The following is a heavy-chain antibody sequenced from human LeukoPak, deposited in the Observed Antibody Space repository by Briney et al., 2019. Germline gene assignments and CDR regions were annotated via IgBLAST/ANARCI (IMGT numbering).Heavy chain of an antibody. CDR2: ISSSGSII. CDR1: GFTFSDYY. D-gene: IGHD3-22*01. V-gene: IGHV3-11*01. CDR3: ARDGFYYYDSSGYSPYYYGMDV. Sequence: PGGSLRLSCAASGFTFSDYYMSWIRQAPGKGLEWVSYISSSGSIIYYADSVKGRFTISRDNAKNSLYLQMNSLRAEDTAVYYCARDGFYYYDSSGYSPYYYGMDVWGQGTTVTVSS. J-gene: IGHJ6*02.